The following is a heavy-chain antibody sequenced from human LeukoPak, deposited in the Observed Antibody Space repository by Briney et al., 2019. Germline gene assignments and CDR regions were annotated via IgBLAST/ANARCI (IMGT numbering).Heavy chain of an antibody. D-gene: IGHD3-22*01. CDR2: IIPIFGTA. CDR1: GYTFINYG. Sequence: SVKVSCKASGYTFINYGISWVRQAPGQGLEWMGGIIPIFGTANYAQKFQGRVTITADESTSTAYMELSSLRSEDTAMYYCAMYHYDSSGPYVGAFDIWGQGTMVTVSS. CDR3: AMYHYDSSGPYVGAFDI. V-gene: IGHV1-69*13. J-gene: IGHJ3*02.